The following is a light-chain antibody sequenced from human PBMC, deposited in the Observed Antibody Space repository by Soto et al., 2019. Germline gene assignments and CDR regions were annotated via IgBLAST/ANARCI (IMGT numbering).Light chain of an antibody. Sequence: EIVMTQSPATLSVSPGERATLSCRASQSVSSHLAWYQHKPGQPPRLLLYGASIRLSGIPARFSGSGYGTEFTLTINSLQSEDFAVYYCQQYDNRPGTFGQGTKVEIK. CDR3: QQYDNRPGT. J-gene: IGKJ1*01. CDR1: QSVSSH. V-gene: IGKV3-15*01. CDR2: GAS.